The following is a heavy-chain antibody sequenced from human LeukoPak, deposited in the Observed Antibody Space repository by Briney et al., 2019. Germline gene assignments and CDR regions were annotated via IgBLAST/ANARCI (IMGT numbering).Heavy chain of an antibody. D-gene: IGHD2-2*01. J-gene: IGHJ3*02. CDR2: INHSGST. CDR1: GGSFSGYY. CDR3: ASTPEGGYCSSTSCYGAFDI. V-gene: IGHV4-34*01. Sequence: SETLSLTCAVYGGSFSGYYWSWIRQPPGKGLEWIGEINHSGSTNYNPSLKSRVTISVDTSKNQFSLKLSSVTAADTAVYYCASTPEGGYCSSTSCYGAFDIWGQGTMVTVSS.